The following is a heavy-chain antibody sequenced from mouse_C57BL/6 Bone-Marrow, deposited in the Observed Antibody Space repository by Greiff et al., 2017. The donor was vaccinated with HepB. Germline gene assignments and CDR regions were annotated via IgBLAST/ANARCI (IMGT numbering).Heavy chain of an antibody. CDR3: ARIYYDYGYYAMDY. V-gene: IGHV2-9-1*01. CDR2: IWTGGGT. CDR1: GFSLTSYA. D-gene: IGHD2-4*01. J-gene: IGHJ4*01. Sequence: VQLQQSGPGLVAPSQSLSITCTVSGFSLTSYAISWVRQPPGKGLEWLGVIWTGGGTNYNSALKSRLSISKDNSKSQVFLKMNSLQTDDTARYYCARIYYDYGYYAMDYWGQGTSVTVSS.